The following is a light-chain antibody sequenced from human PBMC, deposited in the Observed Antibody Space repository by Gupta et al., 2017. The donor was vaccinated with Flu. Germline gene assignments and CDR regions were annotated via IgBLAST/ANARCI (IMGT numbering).Light chain of an antibody. J-gene: IGKJ3*01. Sequence: DILMTQSPSSLSASVGDRVTITCRASQGIKNELGWYQQRSGKAPKRLIYATSTLQSGVPSRFSGSGSGTEFTLTISGLHPEDFATYYCLQHNTYPLTFGHGTKVDIK. CDR1: QGIKNE. CDR3: LQHNTYPLT. V-gene: IGKV1-17*01. CDR2: ATS.